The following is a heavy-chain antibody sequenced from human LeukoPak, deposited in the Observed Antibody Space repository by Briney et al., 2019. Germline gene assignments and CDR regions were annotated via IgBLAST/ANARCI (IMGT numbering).Heavy chain of an antibody. Sequence: SETLSLTCTVSGTSVSSDIYYRSWIRQPPGKGLEWIGYIYNSGSTNYNPSLKSRVTISVDTSKDQFSLRLSSVTAADTAVYYCARGYCGSTSCYGVFDYWGQGTLVTVSS. CDR3: ARGYCGSTSCYGVFDY. V-gene: IGHV4-61*01. CDR1: GTSVSSDIYY. J-gene: IGHJ4*02. D-gene: IGHD2-2*01. CDR2: IYNSGST.